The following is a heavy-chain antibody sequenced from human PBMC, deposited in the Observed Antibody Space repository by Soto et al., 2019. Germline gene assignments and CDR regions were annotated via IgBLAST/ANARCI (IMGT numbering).Heavy chain of an antibody. D-gene: IGHD3-16*01. V-gene: IGHV3-74*01. CDR2: INTDDTSI. J-gene: IGHJ4*02. CDR3: AGGEARSAYFDY. Sequence: EVQVVESGGGLVQPGGSLRLSCAASGFAFGSYWMHWVRQAPGKGLVWVSRINTDDTSIRYADFVKGRYTLTRDNAKKTLYLKLASLRAEDTAVYYCAGGEARSAYFDYWGQGTLVTVSS. CDR1: GFAFGSYW.